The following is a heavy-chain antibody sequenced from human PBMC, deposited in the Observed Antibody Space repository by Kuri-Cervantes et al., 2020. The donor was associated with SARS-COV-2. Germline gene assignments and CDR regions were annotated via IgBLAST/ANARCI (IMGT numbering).Heavy chain of an antibody. Sequence: GGSLRLSCAASGFTFSSDSMNWGRQAPGKGLEWVSSISSSSSYIYYADSVKGRYTISRDNAKNSLYLQMNSLRAEDTAVYYCAKVEGTNYAFWSGYYHQRNWFDPWGQGTLVTVSS. CDR2: ISSSSSYI. CDR1: GFTFSSDS. D-gene: IGHD3-3*01. J-gene: IGHJ5*02. V-gene: IGHV3-21*04. CDR3: AKVEGTNYAFWSGYYHQRNWFDP.